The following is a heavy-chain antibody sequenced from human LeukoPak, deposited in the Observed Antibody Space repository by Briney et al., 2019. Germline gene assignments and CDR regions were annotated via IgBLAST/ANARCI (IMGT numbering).Heavy chain of an antibody. CDR2: IYYSGNT. Sequence: SETLSLTCSVSGGSISSGNYHWGWIRQPPGKGLEWIGSIYYSGNTYYNPSLKSRVTMSVDTSKNQFSLKLSSVTAADTAVYFCGRGDYYYYMDVWGKGTTVTVSS. CDR3: GRGDYYYYMDV. CDR1: GGSISSGNYH. V-gene: IGHV4-39*01. J-gene: IGHJ6*03.